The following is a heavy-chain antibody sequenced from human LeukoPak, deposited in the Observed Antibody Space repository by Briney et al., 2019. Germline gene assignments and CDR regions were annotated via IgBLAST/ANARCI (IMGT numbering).Heavy chain of an antibody. CDR3: ARAYYSDSNAPYYFDY. J-gene: IGHJ4*02. CDR2: IYYSGST. Sequence: SETLSLTCTVSGGSISSYYWSWIRQPPGKGLEWIGYIYYSGSTNYNPSLKSRVTISVDTSKNHSSLKLNSVTAADTAVYYCARAYYSDSNAPYYFDYWGQGTLVTVSS. D-gene: IGHD3-22*01. V-gene: IGHV4-59*08. CDR1: GGSISSYY.